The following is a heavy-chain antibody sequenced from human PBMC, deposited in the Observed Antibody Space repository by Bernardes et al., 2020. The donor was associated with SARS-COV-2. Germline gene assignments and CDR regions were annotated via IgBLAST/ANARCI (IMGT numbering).Heavy chain of an antibody. CDR2: ISSNSDKT. Sequence: ASVKVSCKASGYTFTTYGISWVRQAPGQGLEWMGWISSNSDKTRYPQKLQGRVIMTTDTTTSTAYMELRSLRSDDTAVYYCVKGGLRLGELWGSDWGQGTLVTVSS. D-gene: IGHD3-16*01. CDR3: VKGGLRLGELWGSD. V-gene: IGHV1-18*01. J-gene: IGHJ4*02. CDR1: GYTFTTYG.